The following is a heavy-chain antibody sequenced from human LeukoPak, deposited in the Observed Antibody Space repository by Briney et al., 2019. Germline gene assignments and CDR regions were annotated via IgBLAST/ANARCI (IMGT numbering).Heavy chain of an antibody. CDR2: IYYSGST. CDR1: GGTISSGGYY. V-gene: IGHV4-31*03. J-gene: IGHJ2*01. Sequence: SETLSLTCTVSGGTISSGGYYWSWIRQHPGKGLEWIGYIYYSGSTYYNPSLKSRVTISVDTSKNQFSLKLSSVTAADTAVYYCARCPWDAYWYFDLWGRGTLVTVSS. D-gene: IGHD1-26*01. CDR3: ARCPWDAYWYFDL.